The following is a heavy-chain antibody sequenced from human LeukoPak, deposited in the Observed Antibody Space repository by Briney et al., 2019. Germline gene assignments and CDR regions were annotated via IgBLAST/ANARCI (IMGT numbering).Heavy chain of an antibody. Sequence: GGSLRLSCAASGFTFSGFGMRWVRQAPTKGLEWVANIKYDGSDKCYVDSVKGRFTVSRDNSKNTLYLKMNSLRAEDTAVYYCVRGGGSFDSWGQGTLVTVSS. D-gene: IGHD3-16*01. V-gene: IGHV3-7*04. CDR1: GFTFSGFG. J-gene: IGHJ4*02. CDR2: IKYDGSDK. CDR3: VRGGGSFDS.